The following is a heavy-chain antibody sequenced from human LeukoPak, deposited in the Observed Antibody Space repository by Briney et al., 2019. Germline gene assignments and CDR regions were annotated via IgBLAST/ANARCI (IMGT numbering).Heavy chain of an antibody. CDR3: ARGPDPLYVWGSYLIEYYFDY. CDR1: GFTFSSYS. V-gene: IGHV3-21*01. D-gene: IGHD3-16*02. CDR2: ISSSSSDI. Sequence: GGSLRLSCAASGFTFSSYSMNWVRQAPGKGLEWVSSISSSSSDIYYADSVKGRFTISRDNAKNSLYLQMNSLRAEDTAVYYCARGPDPLYVWGSYLIEYYFDYWGQGTLVTVSS. J-gene: IGHJ4*02.